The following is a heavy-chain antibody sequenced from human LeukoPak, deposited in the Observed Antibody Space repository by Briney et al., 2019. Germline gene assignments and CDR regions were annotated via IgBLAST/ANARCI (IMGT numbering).Heavy chain of an antibody. CDR2: IYSGGST. CDR1: RFTVSSNY. CDR3: ARDYGRRYFDY. V-gene: IGHV3-53*01. Sequence: GGSLRLSCAASRFTVSSNYMSWVRQAPGKGLEWVSVIYSGGSTYYADSVKGRFTISRDNSKNTLYLQMNSLRAEDTAVYYCARDYGRRYFDYWGQGTLVTVSS. J-gene: IGHJ4*02. D-gene: IGHD1-26*01.